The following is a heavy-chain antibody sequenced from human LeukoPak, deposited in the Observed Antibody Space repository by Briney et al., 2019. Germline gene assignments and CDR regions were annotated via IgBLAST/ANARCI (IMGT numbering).Heavy chain of an antibody. CDR1: GFTFSRYR. J-gene: IGHJ4*02. Sequence: SGGSLRLSCAASGFTFSRYRMHWVRQAPGKGLVWVSQIETDGRTTTYADSVKGRFTISRDNAKNTLWLQMDSLRAEDTAVYYCASLGSRYSESSGSSKGGDYWGQGTLVTVSS. V-gene: IGHV3-74*01. CDR3: ASLGSRYSESSGSSKGGDY. D-gene: IGHD3-22*01. CDR2: IETDGRTT.